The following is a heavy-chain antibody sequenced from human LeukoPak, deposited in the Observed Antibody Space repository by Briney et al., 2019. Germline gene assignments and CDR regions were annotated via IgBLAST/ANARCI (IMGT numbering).Heavy chain of an antibody. D-gene: IGHD6-13*01. V-gene: IGHV4-59*01. CDR1: GGSMSSYY. J-gene: IGHJ4*02. CDR3: ARAPYSSTWYLEYFDF. CDR2: IYYSGTT. Sequence: SETLSLTCTVSGGSMSSYYWTWIRQPPGKGLEWVGYIYYSGTTKYNPSLKGRVTISLDTSKNQFSLELSSVTAADTAVYYCARAPYSSTWYLEYFDFWGEGTLVTVSS.